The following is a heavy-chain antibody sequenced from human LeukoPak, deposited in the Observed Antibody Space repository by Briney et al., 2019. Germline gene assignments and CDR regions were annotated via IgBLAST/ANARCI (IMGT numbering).Heavy chain of an antibody. CDR1: GFTFSRYA. J-gene: IGHJ5*02. D-gene: IGHD3-10*01. Sequence: GGSLRLSCAASGFTFSRYAMNWVRQAPGKGLEWLSAISRSGGDTYYADSVKGRFTISRDNSKNTLYLQMSSLRAEDTAVYYCAKDRRGATGYNWFDPWGQGTLVTVSS. V-gene: IGHV3-23*01. CDR2: ISRSGGDT. CDR3: AKDRRGATGYNWFDP.